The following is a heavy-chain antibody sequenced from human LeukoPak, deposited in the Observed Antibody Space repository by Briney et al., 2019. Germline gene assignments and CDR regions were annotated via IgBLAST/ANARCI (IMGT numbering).Heavy chain of an antibody. Sequence: SVKVSCKASGGTFSSYAISWVRQAPGQGLEWMGRIIPILGIANYAQKFQGRVTITADKSTSTAYMELSSLRSEDTAVYYCACSGYYIHYFDYWGQGTLVTVSS. CDR2: IIPILGIA. D-gene: IGHD3-22*01. CDR3: ACSGYYIHYFDY. CDR1: GGTFSSYA. J-gene: IGHJ4*02. V-gene: IGHV1-69*04.